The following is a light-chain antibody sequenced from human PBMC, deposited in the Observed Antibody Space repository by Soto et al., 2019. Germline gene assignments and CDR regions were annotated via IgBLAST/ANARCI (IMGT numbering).Light chain of an antibody. J-gene: IGLJ1*01. V-gene: IGLV2-14*01. CDR2: EVS. CDR1: SSDVGGYHY. Sequence: QSALTQPAFVSGSPGQSITISCTGTSSDVGGYHYVSWYQQHPGKAPKLMIYEVSNRPSGVSNRFSGSKSGNTASLTISGLQAEDEADYFCSSYGSTSTRYVFGTGTKLTVL. CDR3: SSYGSTSTRYV.